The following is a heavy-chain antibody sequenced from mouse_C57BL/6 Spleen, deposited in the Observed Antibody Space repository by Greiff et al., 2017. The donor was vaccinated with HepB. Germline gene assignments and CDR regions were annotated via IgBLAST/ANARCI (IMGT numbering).Heavy chain of an antibody. V-gene: IGHV5-17*01. D-gene: IGHD2-1*01. CDR3: AIYYGNYFDV. CDR1: GFTFSDYG. J-gene: IGHJ1*03. Sequence: DVKLVESGGGLVKPGGSLKLSCAASGFTFSDYGMHWVRQAPEKGLEWVAYISSGSSTIYYADTVKGRFTISRDNAKNTLFLQMTSLRSEDTAMYYCAIYYGNYFDVWGTGTTVTVSS. CDR2: ISSGSSTI.